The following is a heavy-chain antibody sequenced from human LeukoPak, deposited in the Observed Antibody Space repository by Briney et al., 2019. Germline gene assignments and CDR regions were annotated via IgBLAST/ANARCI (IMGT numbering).Heavy chain of an antibody. CDR2: ISGSGGST. CDR1: GFTFSSYA. V-gene: IGHV3-23*01. D-gene: IGHD3-22*01. J-gene: IGHJ4*02. CDR3: AKDRPFHYYDSSGYFDY. Sequence: GGSLRLSCAASGFTFSSYAMSWVRQAPGKGLEWVSAISGSGGSTYYADSVKGRFTISRDNSKNTLYLQMNSLRAEDTAVYYCAKDRPFHYYDSSGYFDYWGQGTLVTVSS.